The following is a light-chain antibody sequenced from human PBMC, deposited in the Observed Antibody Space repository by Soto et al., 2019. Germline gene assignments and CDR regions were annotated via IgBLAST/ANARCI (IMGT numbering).Light chain of an antibody. CDR2: AAS. J-gene: IGKJ1*01. V-gene: IGKV1-39*01. Sequence: DIQMTQSPSSMSASVADRVTITCRASQSISSYLDWYQQKPGKVPKLLIYAASSLQSGVPSRFSGSGSGTDFTLTISSLQPEDFATYYCQQSYSTPPTFGQGTKVDIK. CDR1: QSISSY. CDR3: QQSYSTPPT.